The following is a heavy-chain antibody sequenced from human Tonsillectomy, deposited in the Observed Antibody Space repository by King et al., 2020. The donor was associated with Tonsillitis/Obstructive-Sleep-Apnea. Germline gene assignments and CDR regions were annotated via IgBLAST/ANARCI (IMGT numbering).Heavy chain of an antibody. V-gene: IGHV4-34*01. J-gene: IGHJ5*02. Sequence: HVQLQQWGAGLLKPSETLSLTCAVYGGSFSGYYWNWIRQPPGKGLEWIGEINHSGSTNYNPSLKSRVTMSVDTSKNQFSLKVNSVTAADTAVYYCARDGWPQGFDPWGQGTLVTVSS. CDR1: GGSFSGYY. D-gene: IGHD2-15*01. CDR3: ARDGWPQGFDP. CDR2: INHSGST.